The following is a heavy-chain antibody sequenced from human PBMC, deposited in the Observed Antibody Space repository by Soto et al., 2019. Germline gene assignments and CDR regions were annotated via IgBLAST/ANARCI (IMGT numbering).Heavy chain of an antibody. CDR2: IIPEFGKG. CDR1: GGTFRSYA. V-gene: IGHV1-69*01. Sequence: QVQLVQSGAEVKKPGSSVKVSCKSSGGTFRSYAISWVRQAPGQGLEWVGGIIPEFGKGNSAQKFQGRVTITADEPTTTVYMEVSGLRSDDTAGYYCAREGGGYNRGDFEFWGQGTLISVSS. D-gene: IGHD5-12*01. J-gene: IGHJ4*02. CDR3: AREGGGYNRGDFEF.